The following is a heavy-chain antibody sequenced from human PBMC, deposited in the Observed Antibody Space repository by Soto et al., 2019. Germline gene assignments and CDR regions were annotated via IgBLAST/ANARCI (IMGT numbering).Heavy chain of an antibody. D-gene: IGHD3-10*01. CDR2: IYYSGST. J-gene: IGHJ6*02. Sequence: QVQLQESGPGLVKSSQTLSLTCTVSGGSISSDGNYWSWIRQHPGKSLKWIGYIYYSGSTYYNPSLKTRVTISVDTSKNQFSLKLNSMTATDTAVYYCAGARMVRGIIYYYGMDVWGQGTTVTVSS. V-gene: IGHV4-31*03. CDR1: GGSISSDGNY. CDR3: AGARMVRGIIYYYGMDV.